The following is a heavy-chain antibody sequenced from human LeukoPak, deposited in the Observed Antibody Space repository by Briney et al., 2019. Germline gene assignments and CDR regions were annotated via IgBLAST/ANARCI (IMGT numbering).Heavy chain of an antibody. J-gene: IGHJ4*02. CDR2: ISYDGNNK. Sequence: PGGSLRLSCAASGFTFSNYAMHWVRQAPGKGLEWVAVISYDGNNKYYADSVKGRFTISRDNSKNTVYLQMNSLRAEDTAVYYCARGNGNINALDYWGQGTLVTVSS. V-gene: IGHV3-30*04. CDR1: GFTFSNYA. D-gene: IGHD5-24*01. CDR3: ARGNGNINALDY.